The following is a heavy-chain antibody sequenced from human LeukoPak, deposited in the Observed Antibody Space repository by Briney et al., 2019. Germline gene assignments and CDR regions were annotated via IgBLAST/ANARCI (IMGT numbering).Heavy chain of an antibody. CDR1: GYTFTGYY. Sequence: ASVKVSCKASGYTFTGYYMHWVRQAPGQGLEWMGWINPNSGGTNYAQKFQGRVTMTRDTSISTAYMELSRLRSDDTAVYYCATRGEDTAMVDRIFDYWGQGTLVTVSS. V-gene: IGHV1-2*02. J-gene: IGHJ4*02. CDR2: INPNSGGT. CDR3: ATRGEDTAMVDRIFDY. D-gene: IGHD5-18*01.